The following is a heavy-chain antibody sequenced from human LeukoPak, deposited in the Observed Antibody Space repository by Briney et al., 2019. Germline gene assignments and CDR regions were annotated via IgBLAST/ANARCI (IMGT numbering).Heavy chain of an antibody. D-gene: IGHD1-7*01. CDR1: GFTFSSYE. V-gene: IGHV3-48*03. CDR3: AKDFSTRNLKGSAFDI. CDR2: ISSSGSTI. J-gene: IGHJ3*02. Sequence: GGSLRLSCAASGFTFSSYEMNWVRQAPGKGLEWVSYISSSGSTIYYADSVKGRFTISRDNSKNTLYLQMNSLRAEDTAVYYCAKDFSTRNLKGSAFDIWGQGTMVTVSS.